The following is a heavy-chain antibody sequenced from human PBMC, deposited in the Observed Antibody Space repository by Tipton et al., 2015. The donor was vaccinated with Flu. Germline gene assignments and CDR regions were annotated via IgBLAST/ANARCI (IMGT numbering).Heavy chain of an antibody. J-gene: IGHJ5*02. V-gene: IGHV4-38-2*01. CDR1: GYSIRSSNYY. CDR2: IFHSGNS. D-gene: IGHD4-11*01. CDR3: ARRDYSNYVSDPRNWFDP. Sequence: TLSLTCAVSGYSIRSSNYYWAWIRQPPGKGLEWIGNIFHSGNSNHNPSLKSRVTLSVDTFKNQFSLKLSSVTASDTAVYYCARRDYSNYVSDPRNWFDPWGQGTLVTVSS.